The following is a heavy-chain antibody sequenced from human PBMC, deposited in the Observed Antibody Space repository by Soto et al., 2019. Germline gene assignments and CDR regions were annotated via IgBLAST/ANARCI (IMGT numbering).Heavy chain of an antibody. V-gene: IGHV3-23*01. CDR3: ATAKLPERAGDFDY. J-gene: IGHJ4*02. CDR2: IIGSDGST. Sequence: GQLSESGGYLAQPGGSLRLSCAASGFTVKSYTRSWVRQVPGKGLELVSSIIGSDGSTYYADSVKGRFTISRDISKSMLDLQMNRLRDEDTVIYYCATAKLPERAGDFDYWGQGTLVTVSS. D-gene: IGHD1-7*01. CDR1: GFTVKSYT.